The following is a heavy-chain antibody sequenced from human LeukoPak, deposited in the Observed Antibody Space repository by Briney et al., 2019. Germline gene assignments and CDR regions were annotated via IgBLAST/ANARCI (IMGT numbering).Heavy chain of an antibody. Sequence: SETLSLTCAVSGGSISSGGYSWSWIRQPPGKGLEWIGYIYHSGSTYYNPSLKSRVTISVDTSKNQFSLKLSSVTAADTAVYYCARGVYIAAAQYAYWGQGTLVTVSS. J-gene: IGHJ4*02. CDR3: ARGVYIAAAQYAY. D-gene: IGHD6-13*01. V-gene: IGHV4-30-2*01. CDR2: IYHSGST. CDR1: GGSISSGGYS.